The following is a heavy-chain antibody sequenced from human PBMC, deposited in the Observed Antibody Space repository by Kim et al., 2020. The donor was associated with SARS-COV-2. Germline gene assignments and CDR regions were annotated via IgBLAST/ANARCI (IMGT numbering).Heavy chain of an antibody. CDR1: GFTFSSYW. V-gene: IGHV3-7*01. CDR2: IKQDGSEK. J-gene: IGHJ6*03. CDR3: ARVGRTGFLNYYMHV. Sequence: GGSLRLSCAASGFTFSSYWMSWVRQAPGKGLEWVANIKQDGSEKYYVDSVKGRFTISRDNAKNSLYLQMNSRRAEDTAVYYCARVGRTGFLNYYMHVWGEASTVTVSS. D-gene: IGHD3-10*01.